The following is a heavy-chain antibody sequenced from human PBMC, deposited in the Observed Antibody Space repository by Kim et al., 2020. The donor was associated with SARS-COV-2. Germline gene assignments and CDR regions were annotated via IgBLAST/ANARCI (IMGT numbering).Heavy chain of an antibody. CDR1: GYTFTSYY. V-gene: IGHV1-46*01. CDR3: ARDTSAQGYSGYEYYFDY. CDR2: INPSGGST. J-gene: IGHJ4*02. D-gene: IGHD5-12*01. Sequence: ASVKVSCKASGYTFTSYYMHWVRQAPGQGLEWMGIINPSGGSTSYAQKFQGRVTMTRDTSTSTVYMELSSLRSEDTAVYYCARDTSAQGYSGYEYYFDYWGQGTLVTVSS.